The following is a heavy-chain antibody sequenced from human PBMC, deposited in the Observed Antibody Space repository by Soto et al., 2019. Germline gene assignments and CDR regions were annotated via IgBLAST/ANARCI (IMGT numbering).Heavy chain of an antibody. CDR3: ARDLFPAEKNWNDTYNYFDP. Sequence: ASVKVSCKTSGYTFTCHILHWVRQAPGQGLEWLGWINAKSGGKLYAQKFQGRVTMTRDTSISTVYMDFSRLTPDDTAVYYCARDLFPAEKNWNDTYNYFDPWGQGTLVTVSS. D-gene: IGHD1-1*01. J-gene: IGHJ5*02. V-gene: IGHV1-2*02. CDR1: GYTFTCHI. CDR2: INAKSGGK.